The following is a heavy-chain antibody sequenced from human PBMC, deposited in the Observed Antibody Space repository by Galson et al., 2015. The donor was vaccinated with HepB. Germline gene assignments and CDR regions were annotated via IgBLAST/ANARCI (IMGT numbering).Heavy chain of an antibody. D-gene: IGHD5-18*01. J-gene: IGHJ4*02. CDR3: AKGRRILEY. Sequence: SLRLSCAVSGLTFSSHAMTWVRQAPGKGPQWVSSISDSGSDTYYADSVKGRFIISRDNSKNTLFLQMNSLRADDTAVYYCAKGRRILEYWGQGTLVTVSA. CDR1: GLTFSSHA. V-gene: IGHV3-23*01. CDR2: ISDSGSDT.